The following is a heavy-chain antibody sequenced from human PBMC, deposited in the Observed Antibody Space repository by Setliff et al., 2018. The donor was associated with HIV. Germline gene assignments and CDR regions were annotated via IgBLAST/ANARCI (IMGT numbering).Heavy chain of an antibody. CDR2: ISGSGGNT. Sequence: LSCAASGFTFMNYAMSWVRQAPGKGLAWVSTISGSGGNTYYADSVKGRFTISRDNSNNMLFLQMNSLRTEDTAVYYCARQSTTSRDFDSWGQGTLVTVSS. V-gene: IGHV3-23*01. J-gene: IGHJ4*02. CDR3: ARQSTTSRDFDS. CDR1: GFTFMNYA. D-gene: IGHD2-2*01.